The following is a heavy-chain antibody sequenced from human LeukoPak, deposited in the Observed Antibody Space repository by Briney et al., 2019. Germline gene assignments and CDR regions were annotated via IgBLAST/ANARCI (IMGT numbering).Heavy chain of an antibody. CDR2: VNDGGSSS. D-gene: IGHD4-23*01. CDR1: GFTFSNYW. V-gene: IGHV3-74*01. J-gene: IGHJ3*02. Sequence: GGSLRLSCAASGFTFSNYWMHWVRQAPGKGLVWVSRVNDGGSSSNYADFVKGRFTVSRDNAKNTLYLQMDNLGAEDTAVYYCARVRVGGNRAFDIWGQGTMVTVSS. CDR3: ARVRVGGNRAFDI.